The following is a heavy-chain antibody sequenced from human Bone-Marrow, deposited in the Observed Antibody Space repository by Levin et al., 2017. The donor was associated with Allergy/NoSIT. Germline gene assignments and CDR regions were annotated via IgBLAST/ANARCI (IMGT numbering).Heavy chain of an antibody. V-gene: IGHV3-49*03. Sequence: GGSLRLSCIGSGFTFDDYAMSWFRQAPGKGLEWVGFIRSKAYGGTTEYGASVKDRFIVSRDDSKSSVYLQMNSLKTEDTAIYYCSRAEYGQVVGAFFDAWGQGTLVTVSS. D-gene: IGHD2-15*01. CDR2: IRSKAYGGTT. J-gene: IGHJ5*02. CDR1: GFTFDDYA. CDR3: SRAEYGQVVGAFFDA.